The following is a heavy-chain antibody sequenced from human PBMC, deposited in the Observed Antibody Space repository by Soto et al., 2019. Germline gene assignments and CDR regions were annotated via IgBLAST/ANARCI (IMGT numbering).Heavy chain of an antibody. CDR3: ARGPDGDYRYFQH. D-gene: IGHD4-17*01. CDR1: GVSIISGGYY. Sequence: SETLSLTCTVSGVSIISGGYYWSWIRQHPGKGLEWIGYIYYSGSTYYNPSLKSRVTISVDTSKNQFSLKLSSVTAADTAVYYCARGPDGDYRYFQHWGQGTLVTVSS. J-gene: IGHJ1*01. V-gene: IGHV4-31*03. CDR2: IYYSGST.